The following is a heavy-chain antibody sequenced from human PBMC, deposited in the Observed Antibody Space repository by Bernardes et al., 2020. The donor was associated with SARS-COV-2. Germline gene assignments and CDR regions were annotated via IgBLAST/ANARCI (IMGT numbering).Heavy chain of an antibody. V-gene: IGHV4-61*02. D-gene: IGHD2-2*01. CDR2: IYTSGST. J-gene: IGHJ3*02. Sequence: SETLSLTCTVSGGSISSGNDYWSWIRQPAGKGLEWIGRIYTSGSTKYNPSLKSRVTISVDTSKNQFSLRLNSVTAADTAIYYCLSTTSSTSYGAFDIWGQGTMVTVSS. CDR3: LSTTSSTSYGAFDI. CDR1: GGSISSGNDY.